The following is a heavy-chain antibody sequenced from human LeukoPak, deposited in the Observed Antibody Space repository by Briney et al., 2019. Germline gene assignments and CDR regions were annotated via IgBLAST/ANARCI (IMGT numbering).Heavy chain of an antibody. J-gene: IGHJ6*03. CDR2: MNPNSGNT. D-gene: IGHD6-13*01. CDR3: ARALRGIAAAASRFYYYYMDV. CDR1: GYTFTSYD. Sequence: GASVKVSCKASGYTFTSYDINWVRQATGQGLEWMGWMNPNSGNTGYAQKFQGRVTMTRGTSISTAYMELSSLRSEDTAVYYCARALRGIAAAASRFYYYYMDVWGKGTTVTVSS. V-gene: IGHV1-8*01.